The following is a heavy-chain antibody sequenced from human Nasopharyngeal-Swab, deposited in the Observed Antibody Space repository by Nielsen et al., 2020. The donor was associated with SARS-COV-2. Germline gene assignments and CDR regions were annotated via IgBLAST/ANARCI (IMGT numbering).Heavy chain of an antibody. V-gene: IGHV4-34*01. Sequence: WIRQPPGKGLEWIGEINHSGNTDYNPSLKSRVTISIDTSKNQFSLQVSSVTAADTAIYFCARDHYYDSSAYYPFHKRYYYGMDVWGQGTTATVSS. CDR3: ARDHYYDSSAYYPFHKRYYYGMDV. CDR2: INHSGNT. J-gene: IGHJ6*02. D-gene: IGHD3-22*01.